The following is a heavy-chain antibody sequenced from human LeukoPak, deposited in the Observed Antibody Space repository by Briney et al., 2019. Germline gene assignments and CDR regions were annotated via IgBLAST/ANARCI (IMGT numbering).Heavy chain of an antibody. D-gene: IGHD3-10*01. Sequence: GGSLRLSCAASGFNFDDYAMHWVQQAPGKGLEWVSGISWNSGVIDYADSVKGRFTISRDSAKNSLYLQMNSLRLEDTALYYCAKVRPPGSYYNLAIDYWGQGTLVTVSS. CDR2: ISWNSGVI. J-gene: IGHJ4*02. CDR3: AKVRPPGSYYNLAIDY. V-gene: IGHV3-9*01. CDR1: GFNFDDYA.